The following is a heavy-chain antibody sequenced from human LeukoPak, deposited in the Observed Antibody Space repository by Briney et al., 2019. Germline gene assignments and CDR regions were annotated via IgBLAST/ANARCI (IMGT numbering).Heavy chain of an antibody. J-gene: IGHJ4*02. V-gene: IGHV4-59*08. Sequence: PSETLSLTCTVSGGSISSYYWSWIRQPPGKGLEWIGYIYYSGSTNYNPSLKSRVTISVDTSKNQFSLKLSSVTAADTAVYYCARHGAQLVYFDYWGQGTLVTVSS. D-gene: IGHD6-13*01. CDR1: GGSISSYY. CDR3: ARHGAQLVYFDY. CDR2: IYYSGST.